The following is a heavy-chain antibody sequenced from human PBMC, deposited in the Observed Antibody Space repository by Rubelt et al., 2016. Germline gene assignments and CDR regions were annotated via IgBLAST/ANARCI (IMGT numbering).Heavy chain of an antibody. V-gene: IGHV3-23*01. CDR3: ARDLGSSPFDY. D-gene: IGHD3-16*01. CDR2: ISGTGDR. CDR1: GFTFGSYA. Sequence: EVQLLESGGGLVQPGGSLRLSCAASGFTFGSYAMNWIRQAPGKGLEWVSGISGTGDRYYEDSVKGRLTISRDNSKNTLYLQMNSLRAEETAVYYCARDLGSSPFDYWGQGTLVTVS. J-gene: IGHJ4*02.